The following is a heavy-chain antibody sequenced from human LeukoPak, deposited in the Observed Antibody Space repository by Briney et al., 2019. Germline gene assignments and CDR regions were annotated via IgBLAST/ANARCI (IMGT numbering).Heavy chain of an antibody. Sequence: GASVKVSCKASGYTFTSYAISWVRQAPGQGLEWMGRIIPILGIANYAQKFQGRVTITADKSTSTAYMELSSLRAEDTAVYYCARDQAGEVPYYFDYWGQGTLVTVSS. D-gene: IGHD7-27*01. J-gene: IGHJ4*02. CDR3: ARDQAGEVPYYFDY. V-gene: IGHV1-69*04. CDR1: GYTFTSYA. CDR2: IIPILGIA.